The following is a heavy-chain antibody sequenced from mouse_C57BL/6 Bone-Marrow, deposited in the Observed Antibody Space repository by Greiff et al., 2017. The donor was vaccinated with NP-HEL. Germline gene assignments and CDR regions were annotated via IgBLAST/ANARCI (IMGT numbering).Heavy chain of an antibody. V-gene: IGHV1-55*01. D-gene: IGHD2-2*01. CDR1: GYTFTSYW. J-gene: IGHJ1*03. CDR2: IYPGSGST. CDR3: ANMVNTHWYFDV. Sequence: QVQLKQPGAELVKPGASVKMSCKASGYTFTSYWITWVKQRPGQGLEWIGDIYPGSGSTNYNEKFKSKATLTVDTSSSTAYMQLSSLTSEDSAVYYCANMVNTHWYFDVWGTGTTVTVSS.